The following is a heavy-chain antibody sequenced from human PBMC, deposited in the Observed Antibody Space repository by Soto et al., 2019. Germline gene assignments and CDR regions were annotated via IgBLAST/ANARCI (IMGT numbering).Heavy chain of an antibody. V-gene: IGHV3-30*18. Sequence: PRGSLRLSGAASGCNFSSYGMHWVRQAQGKGLEWVAVISYDGSNKYYADSVKGRFTISRDNSKNTLYLQMNSLRAEDTAVYYCAKSKGYYDSSGNELFDYWGQGTLVTVSS. CDR2: ISYDGSNK. CDR3: AKSKGYYDSSGNELFDY. CDR1: GCNFSSYG. J-gene: IGHJ4*02. D-gene: IGHD3-22*01.